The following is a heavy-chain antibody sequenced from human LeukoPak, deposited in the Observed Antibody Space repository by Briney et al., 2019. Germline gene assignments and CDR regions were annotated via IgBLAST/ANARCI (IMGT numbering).Heavy chain of an antibody. D-gene: IGHD5-12*01. J-gene: IGHJ4*02. CDR3: ARVRQGYSGYLGFDY. CDR2: ISSSGSTI. CDR1: GFTFSDYY. V-gene: IGHV3-11*01. Sequence: KPGGSLRLSCAASGFTFSDYYMSWLRQAPEKGLEWVSHISSSGSTIKNADSVKGRFTISRDNAENSLFLQMNSLRAEDTAVYYWARVRQGYSGYLGFDYWGQGTLVTVSS.